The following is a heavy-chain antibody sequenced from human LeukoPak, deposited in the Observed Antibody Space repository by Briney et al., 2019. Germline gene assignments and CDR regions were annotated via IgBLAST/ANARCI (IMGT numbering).Heavy chain of an antibody. J-gene: IGHJ4*02. CDR3: ARDDKRFKTVPAAIVWNY. V-gene: IGHV3-7*01. D-gene: IGHD2-2*01. CDR1: GFAVSSKY. CDR2: IKQDGSEK. Sequence: GGSLRLSCAASGFAVSSKYMTWVRQVPGKGLEWVANIKQDGSEKYYVDSVKGRFTISRDNAKNLLYLQMNSLRAEDTAVYYCARDDKRFKTVPAAIVWNYWGQGTLVTVSS.